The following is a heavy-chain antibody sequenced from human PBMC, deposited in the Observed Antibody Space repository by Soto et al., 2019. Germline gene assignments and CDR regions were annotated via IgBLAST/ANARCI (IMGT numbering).Heavy chain of an antibody. CDR2: ISSSSSYI. J-gene: IGHJ6*02. CDR1: GFTFSSCS. D-gene: IGHD6-13*01. Sequence: GGSLRLSCAASGFTFSSCSMNWVRQAPGKGLEWVSSISSSSSYIYYADSVKGRFTISRDNAKNSLYLQMNSLRAEDTAVYYCASRRVAAAGNSYYYYYYGMDVWGQGTTVTVSS. CDR3: ASRRVAAAGNSYYYYYYGMDV. V-gene: IGHV3-21*01.